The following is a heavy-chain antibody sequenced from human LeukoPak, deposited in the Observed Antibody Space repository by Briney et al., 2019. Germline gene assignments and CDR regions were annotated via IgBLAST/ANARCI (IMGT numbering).Heavy chain of an antibody. D-gene: IGHD3-22*01. V-gene: IGHV3-15*01. Sequence: GGSLRLSCTASGFTFSNAWMSWVRQAPGRGLEWIGRIKSKTDGGTTDYPTPVKGSFTISRDDSKNTLYLQMNSLKTEDTAVYYCTRELGGYPYYFHYWGQGTLVTVSS. CDR2: IKSKTDGGTT. J-gene: IGHJ4*02. CDR1: GFTFSNAW. CDR3: TRELGGYPYYFHY.